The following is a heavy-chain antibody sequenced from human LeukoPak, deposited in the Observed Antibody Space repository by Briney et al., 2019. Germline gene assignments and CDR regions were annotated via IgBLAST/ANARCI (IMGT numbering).Heavy chain of an antibody. D-gene: IGHD3-10*01. CDR3: ARVPVGVGSGSHWGNWFDP. J-gene: IGHJ5*02. V-gene: IGHV3-74*01. CDR2: INSDGSST. CDR1: GFTFSSYW. Sequence: GGSLRLSCAASGFTFSSYWMHWVRQAPGKGLVWVSRINSDGSSTSYADSVKGRFTISRDNAKNTLYLQMNSLRAEDTAVYYCARVPVGVGSGSHWGNWFDPWGQGTLVTVSS.